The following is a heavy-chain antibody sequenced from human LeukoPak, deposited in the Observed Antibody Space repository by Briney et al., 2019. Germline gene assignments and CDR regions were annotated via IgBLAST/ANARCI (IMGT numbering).Heavy chain of an antibody. J-gene: IGHJ1*01. CDR2: ISAYNGNT. CDR3: ARGLRDSSGREYFQH. CDR1: GYTFTSYG. Sequence: ASVKVSCKASGYTFTSYGISWVRQAPGQGLEWMGWISAYNGNTNYAQKLQGRVTKTTDTSTSTAYMELSSLRSEDTAVYYCARGLRDSSGREYFQHWGQGTLVTVSS. V-gene: IGHV1-18*01. D-gene: IGHD3-22*01.